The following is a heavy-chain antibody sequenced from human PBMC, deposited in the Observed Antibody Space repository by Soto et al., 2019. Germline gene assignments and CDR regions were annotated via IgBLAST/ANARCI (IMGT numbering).Heavy chain of an antibody. CDR1: GFTFSNYG. CDR2: IWYDGSNK. D-gene: IGHD4-17*01. Sequence: GGSLRLSCAASGFTFSNYGMHWVRQAPGKGLEWVAVIWYDGSNKFYADSVKGRFTISRDSSRNTLYLQMNSLRAEDTAVYYCARDRYGANFPSDYWGQGTLVTVSS. V-gene: IGHV3-33*01. J-gene: IGHJ4*02. CDR3: ARDRYGANFPSDY.